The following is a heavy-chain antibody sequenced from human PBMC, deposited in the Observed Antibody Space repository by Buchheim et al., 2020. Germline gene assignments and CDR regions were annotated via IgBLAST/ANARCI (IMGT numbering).Heavy chain of an antibody. D-gene: IGHD2-15*01. CDR3: AKDRSYCSGGSCPNYFDY. J-gene: IGHJ4*02. Sequence: QVQLVESGGGVVQPGRSLRLSCAASGFTFSRYHMHWVRQAPGKGLEWLAVISYDGSHKYYADSVKGRFTISRDNSKHTLYLQMNSLRAEDTAVYYCAKDRSYCSGGSCPNYFDYWGQGT. CDR1: GFTFSRYH. CDR2: ISYDGSHK. V-gene: IGHV3-30*18.